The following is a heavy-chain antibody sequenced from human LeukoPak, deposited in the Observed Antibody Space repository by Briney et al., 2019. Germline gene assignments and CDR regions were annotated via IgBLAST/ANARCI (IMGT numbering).Heavy chain of an antibody. J-gene: IGHJ4*02. Sequence: PGGSLRLSCSASGFSFSDYAMSWVRQAPGKGLEWVSSISSSSSYIYYADSVKGRFTISRDNAKNSLYLQMNSLRAEDTAVYYCARDITMIDDRPPDYWGQGTLVTVSS. CDR2: ISSSSSYI. D-gene: IGHD3-22*01. CDR1: GFSFSDYA. CDR3: ARDITMIDDRPPDY. V-gene: IGHV3-21*01.